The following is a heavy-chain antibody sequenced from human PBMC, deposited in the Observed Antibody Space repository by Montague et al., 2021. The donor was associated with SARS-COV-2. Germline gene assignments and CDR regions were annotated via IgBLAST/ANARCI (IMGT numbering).Heavy chain of an antibody. CDR1: GYNFSNYG. CDR3: AREGRVYDVLTGYSEFRDAFDI. V-gene: IGHV1-18*01. J-gene: IGHJ3*02. Sequence: SVKVSCKASGYNFSNYGLSWVRQAPGQGLEWMGWISGYGGNTNYAQNLQGRLTMTTDTSTSTAYMELRSLASDDTAVYYCAREGRVYDVLTGYSEFRDAFDIWGQGTMITVSS. CDR2: ISGYGGNT. D-gene: IGHD3-9*01.